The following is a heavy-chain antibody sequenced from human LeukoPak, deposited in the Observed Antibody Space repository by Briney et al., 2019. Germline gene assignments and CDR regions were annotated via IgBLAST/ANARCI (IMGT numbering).Heavy chain of an antibody. D-gene: IGHD3-22*01. CDR1: VFTFSDYH. Sequence: GGSLRLSCAASVFTFSDYHMNWIRQAAGKGLEWVSYISSSSSYTNYGDSVKGRFTSSRDNAKNSLYLRMNSLRAEDTAVYYCARGSGSHFDSWGQGTLVTVSS. CDR3: ARGSGSHFDS. J-gene: IGHJ4*02. V-gene: IGHV3-11*03. CDR2: ISSSSSYT.